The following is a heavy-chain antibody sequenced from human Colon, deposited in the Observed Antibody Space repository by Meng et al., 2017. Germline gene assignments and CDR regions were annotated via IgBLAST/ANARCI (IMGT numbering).Heavy chain of an antibody. V-gene: IGHV4-38-2*02. CDR2: IYRSGST. Sequence: SETLSLTCTVSGYSISSGYYWGWIRQPPGKGLEWIGSIYRSGSTSYNPSLESRVNISVDTSKNQFSLRLNSVTAADTAVYYCARDYGGRRNYYGMDVRGQGTAVTVSS. D-gene: IGHD3-16*01. J-gene: IGHJ6*02. CDR3: ARDYGGRRNYYGMDV. CDR1: GYSISSGYY.